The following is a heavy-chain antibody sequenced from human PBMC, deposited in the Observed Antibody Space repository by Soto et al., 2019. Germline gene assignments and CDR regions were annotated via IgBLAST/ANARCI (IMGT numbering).Heavy chain of an antibody. V-gene: IGHV5-51*01. CDR2: IYPDDSDT. J-gene: IGHJ3*02. CDR1: GYLFTSHG. D-gene: IGHD2-15*01. Sequence: PGESLKVSCKGSGYLFTSHGSGWVRQMPGKGLEWMGIIYPDDSDTRYSPSFQGQVTISVDKSITTAYLQWSSLKASDTAIYYCATHSRRYCSGGTCYNDAFDIWGQGTMVTVSS. CDR3: ATHSRRYCSGGTCYNDAFDI.